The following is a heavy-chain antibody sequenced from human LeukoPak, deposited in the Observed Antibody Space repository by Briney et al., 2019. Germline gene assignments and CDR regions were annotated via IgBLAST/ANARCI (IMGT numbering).Heavy chain of an antibody. CDR3: AREWEEYSSSWYGPGPFYYYGMDV. CDR2: INPNSGGT. Sequence: ASVKVSCKASGYTFTGYYMHWVRQAPGRGLEWMGWINPNSGGTNYAQKFQGRVTMTRDTSISTAYMELSRLRSDDTAVYYCAREWEEYSSSWYGPGPFYYYGMDVWGQGTTVTVSS. V-gene: IGHV1-2*02. CDR1: GYTFTGYY. J-gene: IGHJ6*02. D-gene: IGHD6-13*01.